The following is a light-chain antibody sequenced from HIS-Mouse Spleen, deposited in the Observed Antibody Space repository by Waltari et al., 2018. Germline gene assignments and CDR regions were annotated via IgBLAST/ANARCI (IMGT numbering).Light chain of an antibody. V-gene: IGLV2-11*01. CDR1: SSDVGGSTY. CDR3: CSYAGSYTGV. J-gene: IGLJ1*01. CDR2: DVI. Sequence: QSALTQPRSVSGSPGQSVTISCTGTSSDVGGSTYVSWYQQHPGKAPKLMIYDVIKRPSGVPDRFSGSKSGNTASLTISGLQAEDEADYYCCSYAGSYTGVFGTGTKVTVL.